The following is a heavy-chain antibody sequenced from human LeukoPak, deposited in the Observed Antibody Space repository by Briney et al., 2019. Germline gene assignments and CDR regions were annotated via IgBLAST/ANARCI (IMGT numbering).Heavy chain of an antibody. CDR3: ARTYYYDSSGYYSFDY. J-gene: IGHJ4*02. Sequence: PGGSLRLSCAASGFTFSSYAMSWVRQAPGKGLEWVSAIGGSGGSTYYADSVKGRFTISRDSSKNTLYLQMNSLRAEDTAVYYCARTYYYDSSGYYSFDYWGQGTLVTVSS. CDR1: GFTFSSYA. CDR2: IGGSGGST. V-gene: IGHV3-23*01. D-gene: IGHD3-22*01.